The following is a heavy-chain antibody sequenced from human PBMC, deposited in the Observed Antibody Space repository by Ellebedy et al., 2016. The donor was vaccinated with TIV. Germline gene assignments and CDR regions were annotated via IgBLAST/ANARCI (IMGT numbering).Heavy chain of an antibody. CDR2: TRNKANSYTT. CDR3: ASEDGYGNDY. J-gene: IGHJ4*02. Sequence: GGSLRLXXAASGFTFSDHYMDWVRQAPGKGLEWVGRTRNKANSYTTEYAASVKGRFTISRDDSKNSLYLQMNSLKTEDTAVYYCASEDGYGNDYWGQGTLVTVSS. CDR1: GFTFSDHY. V-gene: IGHV3-72*01. D-gene: IGHD5-24*01.